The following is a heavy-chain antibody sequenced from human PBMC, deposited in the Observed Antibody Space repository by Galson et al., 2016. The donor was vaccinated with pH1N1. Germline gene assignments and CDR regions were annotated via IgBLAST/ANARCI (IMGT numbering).Heavy chain of an antibody. D-gene: IGHD6-19*01. CDR1: GASISSSAYF. CDR3: AKVTTGWPRMDY. J-gene: IGHJ4*02. V-gene: IGHV4-61*05. Sequence: SENLSLTCKVSGASISSSAYFWGWVRQPPGKGLEWIGYVYHSGSTDYNPSLKSRVTISVDTSNNQLSLRLTSVTAADTAVYFCAKVTTGWPRMDYWGQGVLVTVS. CDR2: VYHSGST.